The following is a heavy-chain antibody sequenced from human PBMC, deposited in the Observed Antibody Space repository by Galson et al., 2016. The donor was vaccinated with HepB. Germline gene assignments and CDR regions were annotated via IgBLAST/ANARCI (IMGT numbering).Heavy chain of an antibody. J-gene: IGHJ4*02. Sequence: SLRLSCAASGFTFSSYWMSWFRQAPGRGLEWVSTISLLASTKYYADSVKGRFVISGDDSQSTLYLQMNNLRAEDTAIYYCAKDRRGIYGYDLVDYWGQGTLVTVSS. V-gene: IGHV3-23*01. D-gene: IGHD3/OR15-3a*01. CDR1: GFTFSSYW. CDR3: AKDRRGIYGYDLVDY. CDR2: ISLLASTK.